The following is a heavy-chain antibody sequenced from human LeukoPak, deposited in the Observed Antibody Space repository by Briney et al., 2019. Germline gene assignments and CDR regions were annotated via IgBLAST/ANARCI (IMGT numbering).Heavy chain of an antibody. CDR2: IWSSVGIWSSGGT. Sequence: KPSETLSLTCTVSGGSINNYYWTWIRQPAGKGLEWIGRIWSSVGIWSSGGTNYNPSLTSRITMSVDTSKNQFSLKLSSVTAADTAVYYCARDSPDGYTYGHYYYYMDVWGKGTTVTVSS. D-gene: IGHD5-18*01. CDR1: GGSINNYY. J-gene: IGHJ6*03. V-gene: IGHV4-4*07. CDR3: ARDSPDGYTYGHYYYYMDV.